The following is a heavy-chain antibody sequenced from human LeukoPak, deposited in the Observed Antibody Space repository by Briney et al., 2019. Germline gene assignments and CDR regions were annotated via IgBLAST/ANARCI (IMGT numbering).Heavy chain of an antibody. J-gene: IGHJ4*02. V-gene: IGHV1-46*01. CDR1: GYTFTSYY. D-gene: IGHD3-22*01. Sequence: ASVKVSCKASGYTFTSYYMHWVRQAPGQGLEWMGIINPSGGSTSYAQKFQGRVTMTRDTSTSAVYMELSSPRSEDTAVYYCARDLRDSSGYYYPLGYWGQGTLVTVSS. CDR3: ARDLRDSSGYYYPLGY. CDR2: INPSGGST.